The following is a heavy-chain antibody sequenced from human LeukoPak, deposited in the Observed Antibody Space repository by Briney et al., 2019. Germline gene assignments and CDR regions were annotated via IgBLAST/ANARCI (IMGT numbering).Heavy chain of an antibody. CDR2: INSGGST. CDR3: AKGKSSSWPYYFDY. J-gene: IGHJ4*02. CDR1: GFTFRKYA. Sequence: GGSLRLSCAASGFTFRKYAMTWVRQAPGKGLEWVSAINSGGSTNYADSVKGRFTISRDNAKNSLYLQMNSLRAEDTALYYCAKGKSSSWPYYFDYWGQGTLVTVSS. V-gene: IGHV3-23*01. D-gene: IGHD6-13*01.